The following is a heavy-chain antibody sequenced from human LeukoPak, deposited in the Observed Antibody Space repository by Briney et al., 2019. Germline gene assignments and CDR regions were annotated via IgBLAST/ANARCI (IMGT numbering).Heavy chain of an antibody. J-gene: IGHJ4*02. Sequence: GGSLRLSCAASGFTFSSYAMSWVRQAPGKGLEWVSYISGSGGSTYYADSVRRRFIISRDNSKNTLFLQMNSLRAEDTAIYYCAKDPRVGSRVATPCYWGQGTLVTVSS. CDR2: ISGSGGST. CDR1: GFTFSSYA. V-gene: IGHV3-23*01. CDR3: AKDPRVGSRVATPCY. D-gene: IGHD3-3*01.